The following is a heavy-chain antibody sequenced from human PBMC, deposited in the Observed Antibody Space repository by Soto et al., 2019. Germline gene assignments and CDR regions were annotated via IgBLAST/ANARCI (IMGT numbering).Heavy chain of an antibody. CDR3: ARRPYYYHSRGYYPYFDY. CDR2: IYPGDSDT. CDR1: GYSFTSYL. J-gene: IGHJ4*02. V-gene: IGHV5-51*01. Sequence: PGESLKISFKGSGYSFTSYLIGWVRQMPGKGLEWMGIIYPGDSDTRYSPSFQGQVTISADKSISTAYLQWSSLKASDTAMYYCARRPYYYHSRGYYPYFDYWGQGTLVTVSS. D-gene: IGHD3-22*01.